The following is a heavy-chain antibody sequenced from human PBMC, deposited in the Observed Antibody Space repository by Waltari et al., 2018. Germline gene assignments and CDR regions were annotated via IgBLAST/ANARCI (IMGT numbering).Heavy chain of an antibody. J-gene: IGHJ3*01. CDR1: GVSMTSNRHY. CDR2: VSYSGAT. Sequence: QLQVKESGPRVVKPSETLSLTCTVSGVSMTSNRHYWAWIRQSPGQGLEWIGTVSYSGATHTSPSLKSRVSVSSDTSKNQLSLIVGAVTAADMAVYYCATYIGAAVGTAVFDVWGQGTMVTVSS. CDR3: ATYIGAAVGTAVFDV. V-gene: IGHV4-39*01. D-gene: IGHD5-12*01.